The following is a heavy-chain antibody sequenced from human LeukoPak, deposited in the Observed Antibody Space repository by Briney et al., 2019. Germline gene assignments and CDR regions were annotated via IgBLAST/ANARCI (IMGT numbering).Heavy chain of an antibody. D-gene: IGHD3-3*01. CDR1: GGTFSSYA. Sequence: ASVKVSCKASGGTFSSYAISWVRQAPGQGLEWMGRIIPILGIANCAQKFQGRVTITADKSTSTAYMELSSLRSEDTAVYYCARLLDYDFWSGYLNWFDPWGQGTLVTVSS. V-gene: IGHV1-69*04. J-gene: IGHJ5*02. CDR2: IIPILGIA. CDR3: ARLLDYDFWSGYLNWFDP.